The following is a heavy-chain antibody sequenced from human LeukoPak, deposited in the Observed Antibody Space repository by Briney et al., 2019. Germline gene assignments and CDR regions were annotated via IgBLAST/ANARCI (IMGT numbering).Heavy chain of an antibody. CDR1: GFTFSSYS. D-gene: IGHD3-10*01. J-gene: IGHJ4*02. Sequence: GGSLRLSCAASGFTFSSYSMTWVRQAPGKGLEWVSSISSSSSYIYYADSVKGRFTISRDNAKNSLYLQMNRLRAEDTAVYYCARDHAGSGDYFDYWGQGTLVTVSS. CDR3: ARDHAGSGDYFDY. CDR2: ISSSSSYI. V-gene: IGHV3-21*01.